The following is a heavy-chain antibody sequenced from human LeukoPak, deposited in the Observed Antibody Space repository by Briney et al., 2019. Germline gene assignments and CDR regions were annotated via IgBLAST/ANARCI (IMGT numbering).Heavy chain of an antibody. CDR3: ARGRSGSPFDY. V-gene: IGHV4-34*01. D-gene: IGHD1-26*01. J-gene: IGHJ4*02. CDR1: GGSFSDYY. CDR2: INHSGST. Sequence: SETLSLTCAVYGGSFSDYYWSWIRQPPGKGLEWIGEINHSGSTNYNPSLKSRVTISVDTSKNQFSLKLSSVTAADTAVYYCARGRSGSPFDYWGQGTLVTVSS.